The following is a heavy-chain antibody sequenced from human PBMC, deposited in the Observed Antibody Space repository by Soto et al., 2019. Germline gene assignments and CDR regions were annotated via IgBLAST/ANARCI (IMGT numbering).Heavy chain of an antibody. CDR1: GFTFSSYA. CDR2: ISGSGGST. V-gene: IGHV3-23*01. Sequence: GGSLRLSCAASGFTFSSYAMSWVRQAPGKGLEWVSAISGSGGSTYYADSVKGRFTISRDNSKNTLYLQMNSLRAEDTAVYYCAKSEPDYDYIWGSYHHPFFDYWGQGTLVTVSS. J-gene: IGHJ4*02. CDR3: AKSEPDYDYIWGSYHHPFFDY. D-gene: IGHD3-16*01.